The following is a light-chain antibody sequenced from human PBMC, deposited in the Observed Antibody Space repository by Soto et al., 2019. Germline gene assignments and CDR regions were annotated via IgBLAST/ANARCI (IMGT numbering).Light chain of an antibody. V-gene: IGKV1-8*01. CDR3: QQYYSYPLT. CDR2: AAS. CDR1: QGISSY. J-gene: IGKJ4*01. Sequence: AIRMTQSPSSLSASTGDRVTITCRASQGISSYLAWYQQKPGKAPKLMIYAASTLQSGVPSRFSGSGSGTDFTLTISCLQSEDFATYYCQQYYSYPLTFGAGTKVDI.